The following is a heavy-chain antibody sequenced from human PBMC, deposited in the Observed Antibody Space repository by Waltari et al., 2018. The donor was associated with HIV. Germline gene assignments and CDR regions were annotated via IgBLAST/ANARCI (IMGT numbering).Heavy chain of an antibody. CDR3: ARDLRLRSPTYGMDV. V-gene: IGHV3-21*01. CDR2: ISSSSSYI. CDR1: GFTFSGAC. J-gene: IGHJ6*02. Sequence: EVQLVESGGGLVKPGGSLRLAGAASGFTFSGACVNWVCQAPGKGLEWVSSISSSSSYISYADSVKGRFTISRDNAKNSLYLQMNSLRAEDTAVYYCARDLRLRSPTYGMDVWGQGTTVTVSS. D-gene: IGHD3-16*01.